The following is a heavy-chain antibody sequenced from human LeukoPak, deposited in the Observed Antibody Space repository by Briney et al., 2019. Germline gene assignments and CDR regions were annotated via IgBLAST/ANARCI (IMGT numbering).Heavy chain of an antibody. J-gene: IGHJ4*02. CDR1: GYTFTSYD. D-gene: IGHD1-26*01. CDR2: MNPNSGNT. CDR3: ARGSPVGGATNREDFDY. Sequence: ASVKVSCKASGYTFTSYDINWVRQATGQGLEWMGWMNPNSGNTGYAQKFQGRVTMTRNTSISTAYMELSSLRSEDTAVYYCARGSPVGGATNREDFDYWGQGTLVTVSS. V-gene: IGHV1-8*01.